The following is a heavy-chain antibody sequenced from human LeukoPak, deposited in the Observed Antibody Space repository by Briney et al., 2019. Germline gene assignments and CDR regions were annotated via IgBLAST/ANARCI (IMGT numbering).Heavy chain of an antibody. V-gene: IGHV1-18*01. J-gene: IGHJ4*02. CDR3: ARGHPGIAAGGLDY. Sequence: ASVKVSCKASGYTFTSYGISWVRQAPGQGLEWMGWISAYNGNTNYAQKLQGRVTMTTDTSTSTAYMEMRSLTSDDTAVYYCARGHPGIAAGGLDYWGQGTLVTVSS. D-gene: IGHD6-13*01. CDR1: GYTFTSYG. CDR2: ISAYNGNT.